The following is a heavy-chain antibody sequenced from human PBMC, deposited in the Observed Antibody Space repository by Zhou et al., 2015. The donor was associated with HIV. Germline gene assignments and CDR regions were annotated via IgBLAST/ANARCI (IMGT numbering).Heavy chain of an antibody. D-gene: IGHD5-12*01. V-gene: IGHV1-69*12. J-gene: IGHJ4*02. CDR3: ARGQHPIRYSGYADTGSIDY. CDR1: GGTFSSYA. Sequence: QDQFVQSGPAVREPGSSVKVSCKASGGTFSSYAISWVRQAPGQGLEWMGGIIPIFGTANYAQKFQGRVTITADESTSTAYMELSSLRSEDTAVYYCARGQHPIRYSGYADTGSIDYWGQGTLVTVSS. CDR2: IIPIFGTA.